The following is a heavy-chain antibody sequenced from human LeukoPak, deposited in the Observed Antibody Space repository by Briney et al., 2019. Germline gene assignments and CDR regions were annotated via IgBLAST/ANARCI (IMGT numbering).Heavy chain of an antibody. D-gene: IGHD6-19*01. J-gene: IGHJ4*02. V-gene: IGHV4-59*01. Sequence: SETLSLTCTVSGGSISSYYWSWIRQPPGKGLEWIGYIYYSGSTNYNPSLKSRVTISVDTSKNQFSLKLSSVTAADTAVYYCAKVKGSCWYFDYWGQGTLVTVSS. CDR2: IYYSGST. CDR1: GGSISSYY. CDR3: AKVKGSCWYFDY.